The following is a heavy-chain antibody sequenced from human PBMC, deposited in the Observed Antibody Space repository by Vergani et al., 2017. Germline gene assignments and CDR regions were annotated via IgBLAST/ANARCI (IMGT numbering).Heavy chain of an antibody. Sequence: QVQLVESRGGVVQPGRSLRLSCAASGFTFSTYGLHWVRQAPGKGLEWVAVIWYDGSNKYYGDSVKGRFTISRDDSKNTLYLQMNSLKTEDTAVYYCTXPTKWELRYYFDYWGQGTLVTVSS. CDR1: GFTFSTYG. CDR3: TXPTKWELRYYFDY. D-gene: IGHD3-9*01. CDR2: IWYDGSNK. J-gene: IGHJ4*02. V-gene: IGHV3-33*01.